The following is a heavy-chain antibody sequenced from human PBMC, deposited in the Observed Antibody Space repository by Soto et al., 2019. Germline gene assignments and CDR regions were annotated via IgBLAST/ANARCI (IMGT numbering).Heavy chain of an antibody. V-gene: IGHV1-2*02. CDR1: GYTFSDYY. CDR3: ARVRIFGVVIRYYYGMDV. J-gene: IGHJ6*02. CDR2: INANSGGT. D-gene: IGHD3-3*01. Sequence: ASVKVSCKASGYTFSDYYMHWVRQAPGQGFEWMGWINANSGGTTYAQKFQGRVTMTRDTSTSTAYMELRSLRSDDTAVYYCARVRIFGVVIRYYYGMDVWGQGTTVTVSS.